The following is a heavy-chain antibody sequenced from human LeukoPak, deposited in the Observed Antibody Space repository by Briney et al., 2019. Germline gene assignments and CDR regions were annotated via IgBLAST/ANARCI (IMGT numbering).Heavy chain of an antibody. CDR1: GFTFSSYA. Sequence: GGSLRLSCAASGFTFSSYAMSWVGRDPGKGLERVSAISASDNNTYYDDSVKGRFTISRDKSKNTLSLQMNSLRAEDTALYYCVKDHWGSYYSLFDSWGQGTLVTVSS. J-gene: IGHJ4*02. CDR2: ISASDNNT. D-gene: IGHD1-26*01. V-gene: IGHV3-23*01. CDR3: VKDHWGSYYSLFDS.